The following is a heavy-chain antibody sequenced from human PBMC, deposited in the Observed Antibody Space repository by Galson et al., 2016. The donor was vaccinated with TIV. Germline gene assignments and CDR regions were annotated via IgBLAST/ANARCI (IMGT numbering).Heavy chain of an antibody. Sequence: LSLTCTVSGGSISDYYWSWIRQPPGKGLECIGSIYYRGNTNYNPSLKNRVTILVDTSNNQVSLKLTSVTAADTAVYYCARVRFWGWRSYGMDVWGQGTT. CDR2: IYYRGNT. CDR1: GGSISDYY. D-gene: IGHD7-27*01. V-gene: IGHV4-59*01. J-gene: IGHJ6*02. CDR3: ARVRFWGWRSYGMDV.